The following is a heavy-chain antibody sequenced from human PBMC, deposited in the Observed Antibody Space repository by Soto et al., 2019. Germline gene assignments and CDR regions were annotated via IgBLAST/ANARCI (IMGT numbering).Heavy chain of an antibody. J-gene: IGHJ6*02. CDR2: SSSSGADI. CDR1: GFSLGDNY. CDR3: ASSTGRLEDVRYDFGLDV. Sequence: QVQLVESGGGLVEPGGSLRLSCAASGFSLGDNYMTWIRQAPGKGLEWISYSSSSGADINYADSVKGRFNISRYNAYQSMNLQRDSLTAEDTAVYFCASSTGRLEDVRYDFGLDVWGQGTTVTVSS. V-gene: IGHV3-11*06. D-gene: IGHD3-3*01.